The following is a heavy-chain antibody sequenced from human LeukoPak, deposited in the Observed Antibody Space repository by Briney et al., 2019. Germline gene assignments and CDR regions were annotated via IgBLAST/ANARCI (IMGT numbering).Heavy chain of an antibody. Sequence: PSETLSLTCTVSGGSISSSSYYWGWIRQPPGKGLEWIGSIYYSGSTYYNPSLKSRVTISVDTSKNQFSLKLSSVTAADTAVYYCARSMQGGLVRPPLEWLSPWGQGTLVTVSS. D-gene: IGHD3-3*01. CDR3: ARSMQGGLVRPPLEWLSP. CDR1: GGSISSSSYY. CDR2: IYYSGST. J-gene: IGHJ5*02. V-gene: IGHV4-39*01.